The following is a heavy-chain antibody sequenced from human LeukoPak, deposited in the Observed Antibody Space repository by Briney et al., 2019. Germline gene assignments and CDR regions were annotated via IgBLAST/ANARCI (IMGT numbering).Heavy chain of an antibody. D-gene: IGHD3-9*01. CDR1: GFTLSSYA. CDR2: ISVSGNT. CDR3: AKDRSISTGLRSIPGYYFDY. V-gene: IGHV3-23*01. Sequence: GGSLRLSCAASGFTLSSYAMSWVRQGPGKGLEWVSAISVSGNTYHADSVKGRFTISRDSSKNTLYLQMNSLRAGDAAVYYCAKDRSISTGLRSIPGYYFDYWGQGTLVTVSS. J-gene: IGHJ4*02.